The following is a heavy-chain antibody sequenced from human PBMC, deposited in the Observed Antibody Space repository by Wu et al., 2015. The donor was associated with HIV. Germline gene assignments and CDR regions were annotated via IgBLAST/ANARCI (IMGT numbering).Heavy chain of an antibody. Sequence: QVQLVQSGAEVKKPGSSVKVSCKASGGTFRSHGISWVRQAPGQGLEWMGGIIPIFGTSDYAQKFQGRVTLSTDESTSTAYMELRSLKSEDTAIYYCAREKLPDVMSEHFYYGVDVWGRRDTVIVSA. D-gene: IGHD3-16*01. CDR3: AREKLPDVMSEHFYYGVDV. CDR1: GGTFRSHG. CDR2: IIPIFGTS. V-gene: IGHV1-69*05. J-gene: IGHJ6*01.